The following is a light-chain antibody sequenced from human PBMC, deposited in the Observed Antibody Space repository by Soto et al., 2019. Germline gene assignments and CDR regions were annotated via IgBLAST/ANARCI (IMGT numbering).Light chain of an antibody. CDR1: SSDVGGYNY. CDR3: SSYTSSSTLLDA. J-gene: IGLJ1*01. CDR2: DVS. V-gene: IGLV2-14*01. Sequence: QSALTQPASVSGSPGQSITISCTGTSSDVGGYNYVSWYQQHPGKAPKLMIYDVSNRPSGVSNRFSGSKSGNTASLTISGLQAEDEADDSCSSYTSSSTLLDAFGTGTKVTVL.